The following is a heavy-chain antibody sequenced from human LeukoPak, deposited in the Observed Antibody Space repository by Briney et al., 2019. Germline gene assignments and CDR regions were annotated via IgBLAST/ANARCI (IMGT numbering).Heavy chain of an antibody. CDR2: ISGSGGST. D-gene: IGHD6-13*01. CDR1: GFTFSSYA. CDR3: ARGILAAAGRIWDY. V-gene: IGHV3-23*01. J-gene: IGHJ4*02. Sequence: GGSLRLSCAASGFTFSSYAMSWVRQAPGKGLEWVSAISGSGGSTYYADSVKGRFTIPRDNAKNSLYLQMNSLRAEDTAVYYCARGILAAAGRIWDYWGQGTLVTVSS.